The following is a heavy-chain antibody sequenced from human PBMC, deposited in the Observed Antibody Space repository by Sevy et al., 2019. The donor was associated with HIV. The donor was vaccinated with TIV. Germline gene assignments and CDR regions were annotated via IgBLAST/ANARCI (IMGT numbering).Heavy chain of an antibody. CDR3: GGVSYGDYRLDY. J-gene: IGHJ4*02. D-gene: IGHD4-17*01. CDR1: GFTFSSYS. V-gene: IGHV3-48*02. CDR2: IRSGSSTK. Sequence: GGSLRLSCAASGFTFSSYSMNWVRQAPGKGLEGVSDIRSGSSTKHYGDSMKGRFTISRDNAKKSLYQQRNSVRDDDAVVYYGGGVSYGDYRLDYWGQGTLVTVSS.